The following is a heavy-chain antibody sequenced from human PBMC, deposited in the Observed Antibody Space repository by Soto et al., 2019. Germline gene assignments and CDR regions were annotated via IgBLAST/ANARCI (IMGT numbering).Heavy chain of an antibody. J-gene: IGHJ6*03. Sequence: GASVKVSCKASGFTFSSSALEWVRQARGQRLEWIGWIVVGSGNTNYAQKFQERVTITRDMSTSTAYMELNSLRSDDTAVYYCAPRGSRDYYMDVWGKGTTVTVSS. D-gene: IGHD2-2*01. CDR2: IVVGSGNT. CDR3: APRGSRDYYMDV. V-gene: IGHV1-58*01. CDR1: GFTFSSSA.